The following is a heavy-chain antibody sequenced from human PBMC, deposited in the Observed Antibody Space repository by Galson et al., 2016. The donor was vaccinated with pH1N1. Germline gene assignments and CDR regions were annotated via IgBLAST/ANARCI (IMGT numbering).Heavy chain of an antibody. J-gene: IGHJ2*01. Sequence: ETLSLTCSVSGASMKSYYWSRIRHPAEKTLERIGRVHMTGGITYNPSLKSRVTMSVETSKNQLSLTLTSVTAADTAVYYCAAQTVGATTVFDLWGPGTKVIVSS. D-gene: IGHD1-26*01. CDR3: AAQTVGATTVFDL. V-gene: IGHV4-4*07. CDR2: VHMTGGI. CDR1: GASMKSYY.